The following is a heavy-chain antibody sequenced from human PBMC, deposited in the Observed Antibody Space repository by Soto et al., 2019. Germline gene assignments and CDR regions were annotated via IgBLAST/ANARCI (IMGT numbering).Heavy chain of an antibody. D-gene: IGHD2-15*01. CDR3: AGGTSCYVCAFDI. CDR1: GGTFISYA. Sequence: ASLRVSCKASGGTFISYAISWVRQAPGQGLEWMGGIIPIFGTANYAQKFQGRVTITADESTSTAYMELSSLRSEDTAVYYCAGGTSCYVCAFDIWGQGTMVTVSS. CDR2: IIPIFGTA. V-gene: IGHV1-69*13. J-gene: IGHJ3*02.